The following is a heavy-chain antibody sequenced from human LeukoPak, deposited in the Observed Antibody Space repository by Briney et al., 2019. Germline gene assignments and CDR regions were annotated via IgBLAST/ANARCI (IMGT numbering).Heavy chain of an antibody. CDR2: IYYSGST. V-gene: IGHV4-59*01. CDR1: GGSISSYY. J-gene: IGHJ4*02. CDR3: ARVTVAGEADY. D-gene: IGHD6-19*01. Sequence: SETVSLTCTVSGGSISSYYWSWLRQPPGKGLEWIGYIYYSGSTNYNPSLKSRVTISVDTSKNQFSLKLSSVTAADTAVYYCARVTVAGEADYWGQGTLVTVSS.